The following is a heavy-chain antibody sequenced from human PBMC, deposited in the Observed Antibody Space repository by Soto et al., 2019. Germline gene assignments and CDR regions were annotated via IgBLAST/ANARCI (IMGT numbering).Heavy chain of an antibody. Sequence: PGGSLRLSCAASGFTFSSYAMHWVRQAPGKGLEYVSAISSDGGSTYYANSVKGRFTISRDNSKNTLYLQVGSLRAEDMAVYYCARAGLGSSGSYFDYYYYYMDVWGKGTTVTVSS. V-gene: IGHV3-64*01. CDR2: ISSDGGST. CDR1: GFTFSSYA. CDR3: ARAGLGSSGSYFDYYYYYMDV. J-gene: IGHJ6*03. D-gene: IGHD3-10*01.